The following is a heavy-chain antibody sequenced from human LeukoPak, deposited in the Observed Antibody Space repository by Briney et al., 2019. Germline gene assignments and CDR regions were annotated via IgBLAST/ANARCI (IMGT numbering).Heavy chain of an antibody. Sequence: SETLSLTCTVSGGSLIPYYWSWIRQPPGKGLEWIGYIYHSGTTNYSPPLKGRATLSVDTSKNQISLRLSSVTAADTAVYFCARVDSGTYYMPFDYWGQGSLVTVSS. D-gene: IGHD1-26*01. J-gene: IGHJ4*02. V-gene: IGHV4-59*01. CDR2: IYHSGTT. CDR3: ARVDSGTYYMPFDY. CDR1: GGSLIPYY.